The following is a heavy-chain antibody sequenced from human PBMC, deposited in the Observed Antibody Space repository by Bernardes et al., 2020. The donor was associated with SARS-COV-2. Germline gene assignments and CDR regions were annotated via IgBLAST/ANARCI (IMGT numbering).Heavy chain of an antibody. CDR3: ATVVGYSYGGGWFDP. Sequence: SVKVSGKASGYTFTSYGISWVRQAPGQGLEWMGWISGDEGNTNYAHKFHGRVTMTTDTSTSTAHMELRSLRSDDTAVYYCATVVGYSYGGGWFDPWSQGTLVTVSS. CDR1: GYTFTSYG. D-gene: IGHD5-12*01. V-gene: IGHV1-18*01. CDR2: ISGDEGNT. J-gene: IGHJ5*02.